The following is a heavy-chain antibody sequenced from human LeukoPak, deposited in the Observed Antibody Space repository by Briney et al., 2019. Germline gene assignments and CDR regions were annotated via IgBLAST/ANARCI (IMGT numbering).Heavy chain of an antibody. CDR2: INYSGRS. D-gene: IGHD2-21*02. CDR3: AGRQHIVVLTATRGDFDI. V-gene: IGHV4-59*01. Sequence: SETLSLTCTVSGGSISNYYWSWIRQPPGKGLEWIGYINYSGRSNYNPSLKGRVTMSLDTSKDQFSLKLNSLTAADTAVYYCAGRQHIVVLTATRGDFDIWGQGTMVTVSS. J-gene: IGHJ3*02. CDR1: GGSISNYY.